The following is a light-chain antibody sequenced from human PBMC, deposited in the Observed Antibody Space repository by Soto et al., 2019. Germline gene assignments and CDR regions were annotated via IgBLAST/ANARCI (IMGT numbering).Light chain of an antibody. V-gene: IGKV3-11*01. CDR2: DSS. J-gene: IGKJ2*01. CDR1: PSVTSY. Sequence: EIGLTQSPATLSLSPGERATLSCTASPSVTSYIAWYQQKPGQAPRLLIYDSSNRAPGIPARFSGSGSATDFTLTISSLEPEDFSVYYCQQRTKWPPRYTFGQGTQLDIK. CDR3: QQRTKWPPRYT.